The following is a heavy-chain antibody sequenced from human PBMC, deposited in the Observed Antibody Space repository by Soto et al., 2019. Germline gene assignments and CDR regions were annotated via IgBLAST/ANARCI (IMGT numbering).Heavy chain of an antibody. J-gene: IGHJ6*02. CDR3: ARDGDYGDYTLSRYSYGMDV. V-gene: IGHV4-31*03. D-gene: IGHD4-17*01. Sequence: PSETLSLTCTVSGGSISSGGYYWSWIRQHPGKGLEWIGYIYYSGSTYYNPSLKSRVTISVDTSKNQFSLKLSSVTAADTAVYYCARDGDYGDYTLSRYSYGMDVWAQGTTVTVSS. CDR1: GGSISSGGYY. CDR2: IYYSGST.